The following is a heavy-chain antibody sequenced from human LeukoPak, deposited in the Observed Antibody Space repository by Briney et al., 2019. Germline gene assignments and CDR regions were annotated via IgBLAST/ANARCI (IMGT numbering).Heavy chain of an antibody. CDR1: GYTFTSYG. CDR3: ASAYDSSGYYYGSEYFQH. V-gene: IGHV1-69*05. CDR2: IIPIFGTA. Sequence: SVKVSCKASGYTFTSYGISWVRQAPGQGLEWMGRIIPIFGTANYAQKFQGRVTITTDESTSTAYMELSSLRSEDTAVYYCASAYDSSGYYYGSEYFQHWGQGTLVTVSS. J-gene: IGHJ1*01. D-gene: IGHD3-22*01.